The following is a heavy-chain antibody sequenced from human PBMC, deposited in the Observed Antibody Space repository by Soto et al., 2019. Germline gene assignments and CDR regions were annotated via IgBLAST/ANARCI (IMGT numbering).Heavy chain of an antibody. Sequence: QVQLVQSGAEVKKPGSSVEVSCKASGGTFSSYAISWVRQAPGQGLEWMGGIIPIFGTANYAQKFQGRVTITADESTSTAYMELSSLRSEDTAVYYCAGGEATAYCGGDCYSDYWGQGTLVTVSS. V-gene: IGHV1-69*01. CDR1: GGTFSSYA. CDR2: IIPIFGTA. CDR3: AGGEATAYCGGDCYSDY. D-gene: IGHD2-21*02. J-gene: IGHJ4*02.